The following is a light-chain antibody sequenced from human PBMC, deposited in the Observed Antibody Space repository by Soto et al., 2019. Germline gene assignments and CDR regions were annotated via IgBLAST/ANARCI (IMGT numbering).Light chain of an antibody. CDR3: QQYNNWPWT. Sequence: TLSVFPVERATLSCRASQGVSSNLAWYQQKPGQSPRLLIFRASTRAADSPARFRGSGSGTEFTLNISSLQSEDFAVYHCQQYNNWPWTFGQGTKVDI. J-gene: IGKJ1*01. CDR1: QGVSSN. V-gene: IGKV3-15*01. CDR2: RAS.